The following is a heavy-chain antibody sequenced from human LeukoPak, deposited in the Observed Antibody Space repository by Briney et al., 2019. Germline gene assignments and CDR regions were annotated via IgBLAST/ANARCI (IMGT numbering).Heavy chain of an antibody. CDR2: ISAGSTSA. CDR1: GFTFSNYA. Sequence: GGSLRLSCAASGFTFSNYAMSWVRQAPGKGLEWVSAISAGSTSAYYADSVQGRFSISRDNSKHTLFLQMNSLRAEDTAIYYCARQEITFGQYYFDSWGQGTLVIVSS. CDR3: ARQEITFGQYYFDS. J-gene: IGHJ4*02. V-gene: IGHV3-23*01. D-gene: IGHD3-16*01.